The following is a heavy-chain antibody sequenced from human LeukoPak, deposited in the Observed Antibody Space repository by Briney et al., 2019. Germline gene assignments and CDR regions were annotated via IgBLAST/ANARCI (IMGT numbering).Heavy chain of an antibody. J-gene: IGHJ4*02. D-gene: IGHD3-16*02. CDR2: IYSGGST. CDR3: AKAASAITFGGVIAYFDY. V-gene: IGHV3-53*05. CDR1: GFTLSSNY. Sequence: GGSLSLSCAASGFTLSSNYMIWVRQARGKGVEWVSFIYSGGSTYYADPVEGRFTISRDNSKNTLYLQMSSLRAEDTALYYCAKAASAITFGGVIAYFDYWGQGTLVTVSS.